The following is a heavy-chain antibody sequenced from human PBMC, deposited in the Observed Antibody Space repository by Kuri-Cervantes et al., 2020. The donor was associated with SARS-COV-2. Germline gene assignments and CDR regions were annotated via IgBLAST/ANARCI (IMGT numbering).Heavy chain of an antibody. CDR1: GFSLSNYW. Sequence: ETLSLTCVVSGFSLSNYWMHWVRQAPGKGLVWLARINMGGTSISYADSVKGRFTISRDNAKNTVYVQMNSLRAEDTAVYYCARGGEGEDYGAFDIWGQGTVVTVSS. CDR2: INMGGTSI. V-gene: IGHV3-74*01. CDR3: ARGGEGEDYGAFDI. D-gene: IGHD4/OR15-4a*01. J-gene: IGHJ3*02.